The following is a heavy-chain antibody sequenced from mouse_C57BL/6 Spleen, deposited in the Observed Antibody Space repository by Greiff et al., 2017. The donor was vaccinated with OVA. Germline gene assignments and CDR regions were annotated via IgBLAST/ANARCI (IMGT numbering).Heavy chain of an antibody. CDR3: ARRTGVYAMDY. V-gene: IGHV8-12*01. Sequence: QVTLKVSGPGILQSSQTLSLTCSFSGFSLSTSGMGVSWIRQPSVKGLELLAHIYWDDDKRYNPSLKRRLTISKDNSRNQVILKITSVDTADTATDYCARRTGVYAMDYWGQGTSVTVSS. CDR2: IYWDDDK. J-gene: IGHJ4*01. D-gene: IGHD4-1*01. CDR1: GFSLSTSGMG.